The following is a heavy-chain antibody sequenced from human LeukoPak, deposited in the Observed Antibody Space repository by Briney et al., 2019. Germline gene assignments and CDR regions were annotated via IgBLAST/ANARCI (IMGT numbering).Heavy chain of an antibody. D-gene: IGHD5-12*01. V-gene: IGHV4-4*02. J-gene: IGHJ4*02. CDR2: IYHSGST. Sequence: SGTLSLTCAVSGGSISSSNWWSWVRQPPGKGLEWIGEIYHSGSTNYNPSLKSRVTISVDKSKNQFSLKLSSVTAADTAVYYCATHPSGYDPRKLDYWGQGTLVTVSS. CDR1: GGSISSSNW. CDR3: ATHPSGYDPRKLDY.